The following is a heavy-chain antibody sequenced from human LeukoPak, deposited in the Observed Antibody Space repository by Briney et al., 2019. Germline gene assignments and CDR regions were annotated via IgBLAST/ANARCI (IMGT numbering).Heavy chain of an antibody. CDR1: GFTFSSYG. Sequence: GGSLRLSCAASGFTFSSYGMHWVRQAPGKGLEWVSAISGNGGSTYYADSVKGRFAISRDNSKNTLSLQMNSLRAEDTAVYYCARDYGRRFGSNWYGGWIDPWGQGTLVTVSS. J-gene: IGHJ5*02. D-gene: IGHD6-13*01. CDR3: ARDYGRRFGSNWYGGWIDP. CDR2: ISGNGGST. V-gene: IGHV3-23*01.